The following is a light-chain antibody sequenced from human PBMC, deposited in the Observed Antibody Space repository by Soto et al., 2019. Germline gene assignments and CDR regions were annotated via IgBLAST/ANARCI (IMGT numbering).Light chain of an antibody. CDR2: GAS. V-gene: IGKV3-15*01. CDR3: QQYNNWPPGT. J-gene: IGKJ1*01. CDR1: QSVSSN. Sequence: EIVMTQSPATLSVSPGERATLSCRASQSVSSNLAWYQQKPGQAPRLLIFGASTRATGIPARFSGSGSGTKFTLTFSSLQSEDFAVYYCQQYNNWPPGTLGQGTKV.